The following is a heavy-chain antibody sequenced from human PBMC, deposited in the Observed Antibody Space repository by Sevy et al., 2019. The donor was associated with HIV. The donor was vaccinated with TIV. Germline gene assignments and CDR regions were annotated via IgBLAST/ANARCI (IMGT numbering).Heavy chain of an antibody. CDR1: GYTFTSYY. J-gene: IGHJ4*02. CDR3: ARGNPDNYYGSGSYLASFDY. D-gene: IGHD3-10*01. Sequence: ASVKVSCKASGYTFTSYYMHWVRQAPGQGLEWMGIINPSGGSTSYAQKFQGRVTMTRDTSTSIFYMELSSLRSEDTAGYYCARGNPDNYYGSGSYLASFDYWGQGTLVTVSS. V-gene: IGHV1-46*03. CDR2: INPSGGST.